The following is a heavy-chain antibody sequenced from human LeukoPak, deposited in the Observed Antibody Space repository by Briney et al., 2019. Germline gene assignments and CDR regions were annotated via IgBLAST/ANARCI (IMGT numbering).Heavy chain of an antibody. CDR1: GFTFSSYA. J-gene: IGHJ4*02. D-gene: IGHD2-2*02. V-gene: IGHV3-23*01. CDR3: AKNIGYCSSTSCYSGFDY. CDR2: VSGSGGST. Sequence: GGSLRLSCAASGFTFSSYAMSWVRQAPGKGLDWVSAVSGSGGSTYYADSVKGRFTISRDNSKNTLYLQMNSLRAEDTAVYYCAKNIGYCSSTSCYSGFDYWGQGTLVTVSS.